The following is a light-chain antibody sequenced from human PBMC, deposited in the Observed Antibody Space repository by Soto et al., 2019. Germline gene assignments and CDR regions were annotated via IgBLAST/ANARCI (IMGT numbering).Light chain of an antibody. CDR3: QQYNNCTGT. CDR2: AAS. CDR1: QSSSGW. V-gene: IGKV1-5*01. J-gene: IGKJ1*01. Sequence: DIPMTQSPSTLSPSVGEIATINCRASQSSSGWLAWYQQEPGKAPKFMIYAASTLQGGVPSRFSGSGSGTDCTLTISSLQPEDVATYYCQQYNNCTGTVGQGTKV.